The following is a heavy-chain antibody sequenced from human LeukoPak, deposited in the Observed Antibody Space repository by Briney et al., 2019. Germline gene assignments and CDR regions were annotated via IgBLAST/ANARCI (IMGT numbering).Heavy chain of an antibody. D-gene: IGHD4-17*01. CDR1: GYTFTGYY. CDR3: ARDQVTVTTLDNWFDP. V-gene: IGHV1-2*02. CDR2: INPNSGGT. J-gene: IGHJ5*02. Sequence: ASVKVSCKASGYTFTGYYMHWVRQAPGQGLERMGWINPNSGGTNYAQKFQGRVTMTRDTSISTAYMELSRLRSDDTAVYYCARDQVTVTTLDNWFDPWGQGTLVTVSS.